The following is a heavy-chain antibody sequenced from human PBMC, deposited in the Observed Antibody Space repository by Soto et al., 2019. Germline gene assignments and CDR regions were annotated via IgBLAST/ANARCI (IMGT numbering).Heavy chain of an antibody. Sequence: EVQLLESGGGLVQPGGSLRLSCAASGFTFSSYAMSWVRQAPGKGLEWVSAISGSGGSTYYADSVKGRFTISRDNSKNTLYLQMNSHRADDTAVYDCAKRTVATTVTRDPRCDPWGQGTLVTVSS. CDR2: ISGSGGST. D-gene: IGHD4-17*01. CDR3: AKRTVATTVTRDPRCDP. CDR1: GFTFSSYA. J-gene: IGHJ5*02. V-gene: IGHV3-23*01.